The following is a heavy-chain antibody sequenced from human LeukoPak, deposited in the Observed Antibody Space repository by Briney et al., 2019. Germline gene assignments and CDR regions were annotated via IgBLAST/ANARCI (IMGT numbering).Heavy chain of an antibody. CDR1: GGSISSSSYY. CDR3: ARLAKDYGDLYFDY. V-gene: IGHV4-39*01. J-gene: IGHJ4*02. Sequence: PSETLSLTCTVSGGSISSSSYYWGWIRQPPGEGLEWIGSIYYSGSTYYNPSLKSRVTISVDTSKNQFSLKLSSVTAADTAVYYCARLAKDYGDLYFDYWGQGTLVTVSS. CDR2: IYYSGST. D-gene: IGHD4-17*01.